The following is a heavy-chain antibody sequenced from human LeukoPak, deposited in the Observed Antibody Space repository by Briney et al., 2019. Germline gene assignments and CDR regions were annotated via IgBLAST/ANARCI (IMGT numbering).Heavy chain of an antibody. J-gene: IGHJ4*02. CDR1: RGSISGYY. V-gene: IGHV4-59*01. Sequence: KSSETLSLTCTVSRGSISGYYWSWIRQPPGKRLEWIAYIHYSGSTTYNPSLKSRVTISLDTSKNQFSLKLNSVTAADTAVYYCARYGYCGGDRCFYDYWGQGTLVTVSS. D-gene: IGHD2-21*02. CDR3: ARYGYCGGDRCFYDY. CDR2: IHYSGST.